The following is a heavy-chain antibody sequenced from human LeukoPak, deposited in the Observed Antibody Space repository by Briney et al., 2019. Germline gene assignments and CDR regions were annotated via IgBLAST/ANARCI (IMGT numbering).Heavy chain of an antibody. V-gene: IGHV4-4*09. Sequence: SETLSLTCTVSGGSISSYYWSWIRQPPGKGLEWIGYIYTSGSTNYNPSLKSRVTISVDTSKNQFSLKLSSVTAAGTAVYYCARSLRQIAARPRWEFDYWGQGTLVTVSS. D-gene: IGHD6-6*01. CDR2: IYTSGST. CDR1: GGSISSYY. CDR3: ARSLRQIAARPRWEFDY. J-gene: IGHJ4*02.